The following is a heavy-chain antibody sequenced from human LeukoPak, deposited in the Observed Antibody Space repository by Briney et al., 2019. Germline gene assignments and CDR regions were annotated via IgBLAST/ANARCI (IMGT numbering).Heavy chain of an antibody. V-gene: IGHV3-23*01. CDR1: GFTFSSYG. D-gene: IGHD2-2*01. Sequence: GGTLRLSCAASGFTFSSYGMSWVRQAPGKGLEWVSAISGSGGSTYYADSVKGRFTISRDNSKNTLYLQMNSLRAEDTAVYYCAKDLSVVVPAASEWFDPWGQGTLVTVSS. CDR3: AKDLSVVVPAASEWFDP. J-gene: IGHJ5*02. CDR2: ISGSGGST.